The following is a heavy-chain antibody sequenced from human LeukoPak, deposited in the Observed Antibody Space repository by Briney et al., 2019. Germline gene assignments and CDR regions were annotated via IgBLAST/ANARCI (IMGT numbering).Heavy chain of an antibody. CDR3: AKDGGYYDHFDY. CDR2: ISYDGSNK. V-gene: IGHV3-30*18. Sequence: GGSLRLSCAASGFTFSSYGMHWVRQAPGKGLEWVAVISYDGSNKYYADSVKGRFTISRDNSKNTLYLQMNSLRAEDTAVYYCAKDGGYYDHFDYWGQGTLVTVSS. J-gene: IGHJ4*02. CDR1: GFTFSSYG. D-gene: IGHD3-22*01.